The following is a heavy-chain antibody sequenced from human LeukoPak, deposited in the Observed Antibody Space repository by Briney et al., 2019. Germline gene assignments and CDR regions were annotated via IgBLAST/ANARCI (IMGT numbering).Heavy chain of an antibody. D-gene: IGHD6-13*01. Sequence: PGGSLRLSCAASGFTFSSYGMNWVRQAPGKGLEWVSAISGSGANTYYADSVKGRFTISRDNSKNTLYLQMNSLKAEDTALYYCAKDASSTWFDAFDIWGQGTMVTVSS. CDR3: AKDASSTWFDAFDI. V-gene: IGHV3-23*01. CDR2: ISGSGANT. CDR1: GFTFSSYG. J-gene: IGHJ3*02.